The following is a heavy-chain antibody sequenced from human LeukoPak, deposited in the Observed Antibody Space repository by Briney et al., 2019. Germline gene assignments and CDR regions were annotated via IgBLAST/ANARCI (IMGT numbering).Heavy chain of an antibody. V-gene: IGHV3-23*01. CDR1: GFTFSSYA. J-gene: IGHJ4*02. CDR3: AKNYDSSGCYSGYYFDY. CDR2: ISGSGGST. D-gene: IGHD3-22*01. Sequence: GGSLRLSCAASGFTFSSYAMSWVRQAPGKGLEWVSAISGSGGSTYYADSVKGRFTISRGNSKNTLYLQMNSLRAEDTAVYYCAKNYDSSGCYSGYYFDYWGQGTLVTVSS.